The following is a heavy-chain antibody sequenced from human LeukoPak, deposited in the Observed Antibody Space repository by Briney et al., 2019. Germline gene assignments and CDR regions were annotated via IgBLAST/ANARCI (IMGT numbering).Heavy chain of an antibody. CDR2: MNPNRGDT. D-gene: IGHD2-15*01. Sequence: ASVKVSCKASGYTFTGYYIHWMRQAPGQGHEWMGWMNPNRGDTSYAQKFQGRVTMTRDTPINTAYMELSGLTSGDTAVYYCGRRRIDCSDTGCYVDYWGQGTLVTVSS. CDR1: GYTFTGYY. V-gene: IGHV1-2*02. J-gene: IGHJ4*02. CDR3: GRRRIDCSDTGCYVDY.